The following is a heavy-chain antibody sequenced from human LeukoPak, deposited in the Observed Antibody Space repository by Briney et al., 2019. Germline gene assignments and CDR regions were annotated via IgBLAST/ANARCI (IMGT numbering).Heavy chain of an antibody. CDR1: DGSLSSYY. CDR3: ARVAAPIAVAGTGAFDI. CDR2: IYYSGSA. Sequence: SETLSLTCTVSDGSLSSYYWSWIRQTPGKGLEWIGYIYYSGSAHYNPSLKSRVTISVDTSKNQFPLKVTSVTATDTAVYYCARVAAPIAVAGTGAFDIWGQGTLVTVSS. D-gene: IGHD6-19*01. V-gene: IGHV4-59*01. J-gene: IGHJ3*02.